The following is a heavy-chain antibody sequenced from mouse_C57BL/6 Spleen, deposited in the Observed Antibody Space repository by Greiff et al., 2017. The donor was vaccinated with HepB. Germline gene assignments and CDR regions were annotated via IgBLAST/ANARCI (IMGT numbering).Heavy chain of an antibody. CDR1: GYTFTDYY. Sequence: VQLQQSGPELVKPGASVKISCKASGYTFTDYYINWVKQRPGQGLEWIGWIFPGSGSTYYNEKFKGKAPLTVDKSSSTAYMLLSSLTSEDSAVYFCARSDDYDYDWWYFDVWGTGTTVTVSS. V-gene: IGHV1-75*01. J-gene: IGHJ1*03. CDR3: ARSDDYDYDWWYFDV. CDR2: IFPGSGST. D-gene: IGHD2-4*01.